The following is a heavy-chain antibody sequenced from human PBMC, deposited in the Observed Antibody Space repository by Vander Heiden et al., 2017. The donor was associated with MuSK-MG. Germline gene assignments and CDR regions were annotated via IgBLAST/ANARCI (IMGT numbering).Heavy chain of an antibody. D-gene: IGHD3-22*01. Sequence: QVQLVQSGAEVKKPGSSVKVSCKASGGTFSSYAISWVRQAPGQGLEWMGGIIPICGIANYAQKFQGRVTITADKSTSTAYMELSSLRSEDTAVYYCARADYYDSSGYYSEEDDYWGQGTLVTVSS. J-gene: IGHJ4*02. V-gene: IGHV1-69*17. CDR3: ARADYYDSSGYYSEEDDY. CDR2: IIPICGIA. CDR1: GGTFSSYA.